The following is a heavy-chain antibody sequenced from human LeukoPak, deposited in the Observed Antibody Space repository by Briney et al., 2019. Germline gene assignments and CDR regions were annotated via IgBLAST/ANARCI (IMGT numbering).Heavy chain of an antibody. D-gene: IGHD3-22*01. CDR2: IYYSGST. V-gene: IGHV4-39*01. Sequence: SETLSLTCTVSGGSISTSSYYWGWIRQPPGKGLEWIGNIYYSGSTYYNPSLKSRVTISVDTSKNQFSLKLSSVAAADTAVYYCASTLYDSSGYYYGVGYYFDYWGQGTLVTVSS. J-gene: IGHJ4*02. CDR3: ASTLYDSSGYYYGVGYYFDY. CDR1: GGSISTSSYY.